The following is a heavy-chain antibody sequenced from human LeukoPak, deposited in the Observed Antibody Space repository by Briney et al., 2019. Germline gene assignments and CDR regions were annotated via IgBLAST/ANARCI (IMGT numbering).Heavy chain of an antibody. CDR2: IRSKANSYAT. J-gene: IGHJ2*01. Sequence: GGSLRLSXAASGFTFSGSAMHWVRQASGKGLEWVGRIRSKANSYATAYAASVKGRFTISRDDSKNTAYLQMNSLKTEDTAVYYCTRPGDYGDYEVFYWYFDLWGRGTLVTVSS. CDR3: TRPGDYGDYEVFYWYFDL. CDR1: GFTFSGSA. D-gene: IGHD4-17*01. V-gene: IGHV3-73*01.